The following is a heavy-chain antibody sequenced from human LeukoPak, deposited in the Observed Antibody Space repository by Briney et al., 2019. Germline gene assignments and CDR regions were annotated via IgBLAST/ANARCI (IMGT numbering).Heavy chain of an antibody. CDR3: ARITIFGVVIDY. J-gene: IGHJ4*02. D-gene: IGHD3-3*01. CDR1: GGSISSGSYY. V-gene: IGHV4-61*02. CDR2: IYTSGST. Sequence: SQTLSLTCTVSGGSISSGSYYWSWIRQPAGKGLEWIGRIYTSGSTNYNPSLKSRVTISVDTSKNQFSLKLSSVTAADTAVYYCARITIFGVVIDYWGQGTPVTVFS.